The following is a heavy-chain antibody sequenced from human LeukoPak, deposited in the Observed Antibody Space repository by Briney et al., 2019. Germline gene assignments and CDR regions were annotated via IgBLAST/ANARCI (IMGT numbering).Heavy chain of an antibody. CDR3: AKDLSGRYYYYMDV. J-gene: IGHJ6*03. D-gene: IGHD6-19*01. CDR2: ISYDGSNK. Sequence: PGGSLRLSCAASGFTFSSYGMHWVRQAPGKGLEWVAVISYDGSNKYYADSVKGRFTISRDNSKNTLYLQMNSLRAEDTAVYYCAKDLSGRYYYYMDVWGKGTTVTVSS. V-gene: IGHV3-30*18. CDR1: GFTFSSYG.